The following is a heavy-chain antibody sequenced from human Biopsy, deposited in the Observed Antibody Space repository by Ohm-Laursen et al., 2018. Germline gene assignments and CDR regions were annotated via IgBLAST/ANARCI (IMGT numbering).Heavy chain of an antibody. CDR3: ARVPAYPSIDGYYGLDL. Sequence: GATVKISCKASGYTFAGYNLHWVRQAPGHALEWMGWINPISGNANYAQSFQGRLTVTRDTSISTAYMELTSLTFDDTAIYYCARVPAYPSIDGYYGLDLWGQGTTVIVSS. V-gene: IGHV1-2*02. CDR1: GYTFAGYN. J-gene: IGHJ6*02. CDR2: INPISGNA. D-gene: IGHD3-9*01.